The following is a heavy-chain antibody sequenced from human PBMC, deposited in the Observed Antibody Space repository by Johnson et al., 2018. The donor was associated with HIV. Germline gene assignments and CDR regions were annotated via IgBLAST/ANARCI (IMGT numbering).Heavy chain of an antibody. CDR1: GFTVSNNY. V-gene: IGHV3-66*01. J-gene: IGHJ3*02. Sequence: VQVVESGGGLVQPGGSLRLSCAASGFTVSNNYMSWVRQTPGKGLEWVSVIYSADSTYYADSVKGRFTISRDNSKNTLYLQMNSLRAEDTAVYYCARDLDLREDLAFDIWGQGTMVTVSS. D-gene: IGHD1-1*01. CDR3: ARDLDLREDLAFDI. CDR2: IYSADST.